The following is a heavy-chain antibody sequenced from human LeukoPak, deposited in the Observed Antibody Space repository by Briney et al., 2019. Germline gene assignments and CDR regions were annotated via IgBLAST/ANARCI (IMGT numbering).Heavy chain of an antibody. J-gene: IGHJ6*03. Sequence: GGSLRLSCAASGFTFSSYGMHWVRQAPGKGLEWVAFIRYDGSNKYYADSVKGRFTISRDNSKNTLYLQMNSLRAEDTAVYYCARRAAAGDPWYYYYYMDVWGKGTTVTISS. CDR1: GFTFSSYG. CDR3: ARRAAAGDPWYYYYYMDV. D-gene: IGHD6-13*01. V-gene: IGHV3-30*02. CDR2: IRYDGSNK.